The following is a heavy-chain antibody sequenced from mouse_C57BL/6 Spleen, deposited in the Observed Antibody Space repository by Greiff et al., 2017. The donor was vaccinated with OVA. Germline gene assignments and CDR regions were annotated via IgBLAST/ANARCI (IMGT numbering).Heavy chain of an antibody. CDR3: ARQGLSYDYEGYWYFDV. V-gene: IGHV5-6*02. J-gene: IGHJ1*03. CDR2: ISSGGSYT. CDR1: GFTFSSYG. D-gene: IGHD2-4*01. Sequence: DVMLVESGGDLVKPGGSLKLSCAASGFTFSSYGMSWVRQTPDKRLEWVATISSGGSYTYYPDSVKGRFTISRDNAKNTLYLQMSSLKSEDTAMYYCARQGLSYDYEGYWYFDVWGTGTTVTVSS.